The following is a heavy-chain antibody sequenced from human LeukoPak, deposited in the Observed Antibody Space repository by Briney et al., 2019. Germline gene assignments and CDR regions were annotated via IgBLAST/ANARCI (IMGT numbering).Heavy chain of an antibody. D-gene: IGHD5-12*01. CDR2: IYGGDSST. V-gene: IGHV5-51*01. CDR1: GHRFTNHW. CDR3: ARPGHSGYGFDY. Sequence: GESLKISCEAVGHRFTNHWIGWVRQMPGKGLEWMGMIYGGDSSTRYSPSIQGQVTMSTDKSITTAYLQWSSLKASDTAMYFCARPGHSGYGFDYWGQGTLVTVSS. J-gene: IGHJ4*02.